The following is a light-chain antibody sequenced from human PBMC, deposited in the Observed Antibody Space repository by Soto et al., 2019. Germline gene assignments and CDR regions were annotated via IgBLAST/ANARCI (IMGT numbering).Light chain of an antibody. CDR3: QHYGSSRWT. CDR2: GAS. CDR1: QIVSSTY. V-gene: IGKV3-20*01. J-gene: IGKJ1*01. Sequence: EIVLTQSPGPLSLSPGERATLSCRASQIVSSTYLAWYQQKPGQAPGLLIYGASTRATGLPDRFSGSGTGTDVNLTISSMEPEDFALDYCQHYGSSRWTVGQGTEVEIK.